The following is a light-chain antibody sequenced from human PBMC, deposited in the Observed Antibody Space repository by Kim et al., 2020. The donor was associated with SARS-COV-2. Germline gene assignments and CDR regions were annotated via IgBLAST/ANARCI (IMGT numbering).Light chain of an antibody. CDR1: QSVSIY. CDR2: DSS. Sequence: EIVLTQSPATLSLSPGERAILSCRASQSVSIYLAWYQQEPGQAPRLLIYDSSNRATGIPARFSGSGSGTDFTLTISSLEPEDFAVYYCQPRTNWPLTFGGGPKVDI. CDR3: QPRTNWPLT. V-gene: IGKV3-11*01. J-gene: IGKJ4*01.